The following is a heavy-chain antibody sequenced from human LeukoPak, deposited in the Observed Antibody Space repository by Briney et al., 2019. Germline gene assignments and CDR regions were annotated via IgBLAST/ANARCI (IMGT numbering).Heavy chain of an antibody. CDR2: IWYDGSNK. J-gene: IGHJ1*01. D-gene: IGHD3-22*01. CDR1: GFTFSSYG. Sequence: GGSLRLSCAASGFTFSSYGMHWVRQAPGKGLEWVAVIWYDGSNKYYADSVKGRFTISRDNSKNTLYLQMNSLRAEDTAVYYCAKMGRYYDSSGYYHEYFQHWGQGTLVTVSS. V-gene: IGHV3-33*06. CDR3: AKMGRYYDSSGYYHEYFQH.